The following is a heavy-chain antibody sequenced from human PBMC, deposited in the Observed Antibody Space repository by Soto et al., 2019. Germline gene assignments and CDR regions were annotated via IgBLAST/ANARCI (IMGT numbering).Heavy chain of an antibody. J-gene: IGHJ4*02. Sequence: QVQLEQSGPEVKRPGTSVKVSCKASGGAFGRYSVSWERQAPGQGLEWIGGVIPVFNTSNYSLKFQGRVAISADESTSAVFMELRSMRSEDTVLYYCARGDETTAVTICECWGQGALV. D-gene: IGHD4-17*01. CDR2: VIPVFNTS. V-gene: IGHV1-69*01. CDR3: ARGDETTAVTICEC. CDR1: GGAFGRYS.